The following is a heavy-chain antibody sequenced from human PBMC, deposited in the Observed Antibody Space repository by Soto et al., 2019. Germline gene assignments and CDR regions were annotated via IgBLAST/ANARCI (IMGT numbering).Heavy chain of an antibody. Sequence: QVQLVQSGAEVKKPGASVKVSCKASGYTFTSYGISWVRQAPGQGLGWMGWISAYNGNTNYAQKLQGRVTMTTDTSTSTASMELRSLRSDDTAVYYCASDRGAYGMDVWGQGTTVTVSS. CDR2: ISAYNGNT. V-gene: IGHV1-18*01. J-gene: IGHJ6*02. CDR3: ASDRGAYGMDV. CDR1: GYTFTSYG.